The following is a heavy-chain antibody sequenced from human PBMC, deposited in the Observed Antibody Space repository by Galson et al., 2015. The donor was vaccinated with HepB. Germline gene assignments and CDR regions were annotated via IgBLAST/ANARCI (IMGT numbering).Heavy chain of an antibody. Sequence: SVKVSCKASGGTFSSYAISWVRQAPGQGLEWMGGIIPIFGTANYAQKFQGRVTITADESTSTAYMELSSLRSEDTAVYYCARANNWNDGWFDPWGQGTLVTVSS. CDR2: IIPIFGTA. CDR1: GGTFSSYA. CDR3: ARANNWNDGWFDP. D-gene: IGHD1-1*01. J-gene: IGHJ5*02. V-gene: IGHV1-69*13.